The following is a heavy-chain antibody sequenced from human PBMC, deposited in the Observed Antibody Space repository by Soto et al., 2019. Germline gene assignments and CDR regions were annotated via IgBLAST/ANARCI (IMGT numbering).Heavy chain of an antibody. Sequence: GWSLRLSCAASGFTFISYAMSWVRQAPGKGLEWVSAISGSGGSTYYADSVKGRFTISRDNSKNTLYLQMNSLRAEDTAVYYCAKVGYYDSSGYSDYWGQGALVTVSS. V-gene: IGHV3-23*01. D-gene: IGHD3-22*01. CDR2: ISGSGGST. CDR3: AKVGYYDSSGYSDY. J-gene: IGHJ4*02. CDR1: GFTFISYA.